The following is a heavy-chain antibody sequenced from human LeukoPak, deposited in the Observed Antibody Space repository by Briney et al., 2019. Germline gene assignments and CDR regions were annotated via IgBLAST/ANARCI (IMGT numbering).Heavy chain of an antibody. J-gene: IGHJ4*02. CDR1: EFSVSSNY. V-gene: IGHV3-53*01. Sequence: GGSLRLSCAVSEFSVSSNYMNWVRQAPGKGLEWVSVIYSGGATYYADSVRGRFTISRDNSKNMVSLQMTSLGAEDTAVYYCARGRFSGPDDYWGQGTLITVSS. CDR3: ARGRFSGPDDY. CDR2: IYSGGAT. D-gene: IGHD6-19*01.